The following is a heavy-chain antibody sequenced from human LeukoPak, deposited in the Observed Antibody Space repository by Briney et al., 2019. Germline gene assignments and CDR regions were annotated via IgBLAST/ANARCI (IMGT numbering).Heavy chain of an antibody. D-gene: IGHD3-9*01. V-gene: IGHV3-23*01. CDR1: GFTFSSYA. Sequence: GGSLRLSCAASGFTFSSYAMSWVCQAPGKGLEWVSAISGSGGSTYYADSVKGRFTISRDNSKNTLYLQMNSLRAEDTAVYYCAKGGGGGPTGYPLYYFGYWGQGTLGNRSS. CDR2: ISGSGGST. J-gene: IGHJ4*02. CDR3: AKGGGGGPTGYPLYYFGY.